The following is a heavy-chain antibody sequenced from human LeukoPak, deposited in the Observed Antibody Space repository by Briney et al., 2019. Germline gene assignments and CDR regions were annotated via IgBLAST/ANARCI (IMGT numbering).Heavy chain of an antibody. Sequence: GGSLRLSCAASGFTFSSYNMNWIRQAPGKGLEWVSSFGTRSTSIYHAGSVKGRFAISRDNAKNSLYLQMNSLRAEDTALYYCAREVSEGFDFWGQGTLVTVSS. D-gene: IGHD3-22*01. CDR2: FGTRSTSI. V-gene: IGHV3-21*01. CDR3: AREVSEGFDF. J-gene: IGHJ4*02. CDR1: GFTFSSYN.